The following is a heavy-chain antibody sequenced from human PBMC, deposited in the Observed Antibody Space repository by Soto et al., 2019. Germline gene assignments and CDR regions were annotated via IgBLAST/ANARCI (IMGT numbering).Heavy chain of an antibody. V-gene: IGHV1-46*01. J-gene: IGHJ1*01. CDR1: GYTFIDYF. D-gene: IGHD3-16*01. CDR2: INPSDHNT. Sequence: ASVKVSCKASGYTFIDYFIHWVRQAPGQGHEWMAMINPSDHNTRYAQKFQGRVTLTTDTSTSTVYMDLNNLRSDDTGFYFCARGTRWGWGQGTLVTVSS. CDR3: ARGTRWG.